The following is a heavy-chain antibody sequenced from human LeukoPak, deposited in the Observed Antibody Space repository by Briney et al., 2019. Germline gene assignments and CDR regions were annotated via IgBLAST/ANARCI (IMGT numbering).Heavy chain of an antibody. CDR1: GGSFSGYY. J-gene: IGHJ6*03. CDR3: ARGGGRVVVIGYYYMDV. CDR2: INHSGST. Sequence: SETLSLTCAVYGGSFSGYYWSWIRQPPGKGLEWIGEINHSGSTNYNPSLKSRVTISVDTSKNQFSLKLSSVTAADTAVYYCARGGGRVVVIGYYYMDVWGKGITVTVSS. V-gene: IGHV4-34*01. D-gene: IGHD3-22*01.